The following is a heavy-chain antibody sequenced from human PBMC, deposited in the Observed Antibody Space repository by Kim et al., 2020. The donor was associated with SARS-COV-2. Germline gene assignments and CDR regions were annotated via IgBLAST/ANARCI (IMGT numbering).Heavy chain of an antibody. V-gene: IGHV1-18*01. Sequence: ASVKVSCKASGYSFRMSGIGWVRQAPGQGLEWMGSISVLSGDATYGQQFQGRITLTTDTSTTSAYMELRDLTSDDTAMYYCARSGIAVRRLFDSWGQGTLVTVSS. CDR2: ISVLSGDA. CDR1: GYSFRMSG. D-gene: IGHD6-6*01. CDR3: ARSGIAVRRLFDS. J-gene: IGHJ4*02.